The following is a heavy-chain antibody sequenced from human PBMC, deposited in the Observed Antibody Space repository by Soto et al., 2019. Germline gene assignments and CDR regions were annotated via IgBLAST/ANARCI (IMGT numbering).Heavy chain of an antibody. V-gene: IGHV1-69*08. CDR1: GGTFSSYT. CDR3: ARDRRPNPHIAVAGTGVNYYYYYYYMDV. Sequence: QVQLVQSGAEVKKPGSSVKVSCKASGGTFSSYTISWVRQAPGQGLEWMGRIIPILGIANYAQKFQGRVTITADKSTSTAYMEVSSLRSEDTAVYYCARDRRPNPHIAVAGTGVNYYYYYYYMDVWGKGTTVTVSS. J-gene: IGHJ6*03. D-gene: IGHD6-19*01. CDR2: IIPILGIA.